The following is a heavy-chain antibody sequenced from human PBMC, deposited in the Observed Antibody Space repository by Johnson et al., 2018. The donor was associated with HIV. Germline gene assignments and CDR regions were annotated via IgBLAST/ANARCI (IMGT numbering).Heavy chain of an antibody. CDR2: ISCDGRNK. Sequence: AAGGVTFSSYWMSWVRQASGKGLEWVAVISCDGRNKDYVESAKGRFTISRDNSKSTLSLQMSSLRAEDTAVYYCAMPSMVQGGPDAFDIWGQGTMVTVS. CDR1: GVTFSSYW. V-gene: IGHV3-33*03. CDR3: AMPSMVQGGPDAFDI. J-gene: IGHJ3*02. D-gene: IGHD3-10*01.